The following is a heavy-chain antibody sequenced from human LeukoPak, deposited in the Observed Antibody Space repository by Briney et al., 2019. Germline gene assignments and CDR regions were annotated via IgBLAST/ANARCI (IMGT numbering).Heavy chain of an antibody. D-gene: IGHD3-10*01. V-gene: IGHV3-33*01. Sequence: PGGSLRLSCAASGFTFSSYGIHWVRQAPGKGLEWVAGIWYEGSNKYYADSVKGRFTISRDNSKNTLSLQMNSLRAEDTAVYYCARDLAAGEGFGEYYFDYWGQGTLVTVSS. CDR1: GFTFSSYG. J-gene: IGHJ4*02. CDR3: ARDLAAGEGFGEYYFDY. CDR2: IWYEGSNK.